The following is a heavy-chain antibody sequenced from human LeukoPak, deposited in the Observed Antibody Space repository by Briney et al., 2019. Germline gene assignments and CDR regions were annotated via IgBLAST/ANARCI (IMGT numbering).Heavy chain of an antibody. V-gene: IGHV4-34*01. CDR3: ARPGYYYDSSGYLY. J-gene: IGHJ4*02. CDR2: INHSGST. Sequence: SETLSLTCAVSGGSFRGYYWCWIRQPPGKGLEWIWEINHSGSTNYNPSLKSRVTISVDTSKNQFSLKLSSVTAADTAVYYCARPGYYYDSSGYLYWGQGTLVTVSS. D-gene: IGHD3-22*01. CDR1: GGSFRGYY.